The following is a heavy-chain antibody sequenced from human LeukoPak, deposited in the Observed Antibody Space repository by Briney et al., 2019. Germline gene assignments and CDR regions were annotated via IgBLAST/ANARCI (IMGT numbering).Heavy chain of an antibody. CDR1: GFTFSSYA. V-gene: IGHV3-23*01. D-gene: IGHD3-22*01. CDR2: ISGSGGST. Sequence: GGSLRLSCAASGFTFSSYAMSWVRQAPGKGLEWVSAISGSGGSTYYADSVKGRFTISRDNSKNTLYLQMNSLRAEDTAVYYCAKDLGGGLYYYDSSGYYSGAFDIWGQGTMVTVSS. J-gene: IGHJ3*02. CDR3: AKDLGGGLYYYDSSGYYSGAFDI.